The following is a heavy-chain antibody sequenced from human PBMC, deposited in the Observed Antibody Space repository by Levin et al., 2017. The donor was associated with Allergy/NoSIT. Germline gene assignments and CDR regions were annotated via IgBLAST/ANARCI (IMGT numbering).Heavy chain of an antibody. CDR3: ARVGWELPYAFDI. J-gene: IGHJ3*02. D-gene: IGHD1-26*01. CDR1: GYTLTELS. V-gene: IGHV1-24*01. Sequence: GESLKISCKVSGYTLTELSMHWVRQAPGKGLEWMGGFDPEDGETIYAQKFQGRVTMTEDTSTDTAYMELSSLRSEDTAVYYCARVGWELPYAFDIWGQGSMVTVSS. CDR2: FDPEDGET.